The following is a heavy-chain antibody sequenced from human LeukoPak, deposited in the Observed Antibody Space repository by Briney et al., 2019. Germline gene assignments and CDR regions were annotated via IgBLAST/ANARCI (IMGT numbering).Heavy chain of an antibody. CDR3: ATGIPSITMVRGVINADY. V-gene: IGHV1-24*01. J-gene: IGHJ4*02. CDR1: GYTLTELS. D-gene: IGHD3-10*01. Sequence: ASVTVSCKVSGYTLTELSMHWVRQAPGKGLEWMGGFDPEDGETIYAQKFQGRVTMTEDTSTDTAYMELSSLRSEDTAVYYCATGIPSITMVRGVINADYWGQGTLVTVSS. CDR2: FDPEDGET.